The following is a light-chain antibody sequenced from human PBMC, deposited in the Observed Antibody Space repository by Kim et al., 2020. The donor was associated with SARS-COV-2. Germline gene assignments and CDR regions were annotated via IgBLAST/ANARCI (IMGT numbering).Light chain of an antibody. Sequence: PGEGAILTCRASQSIGISLGWYQHKPGQAPRLLIYDAAIRAAGIPDRFSGGGSGTDFTLTIGSLEPEDFAVYYCHQRNNWPPAVTFGGGTKVDIK. CDR3: HQRNNWPPAVT. J-gene: IGKJ4*01. CDR2: DAA. V-gene: IGKV3-11*01. CDR1: QSIGIS.